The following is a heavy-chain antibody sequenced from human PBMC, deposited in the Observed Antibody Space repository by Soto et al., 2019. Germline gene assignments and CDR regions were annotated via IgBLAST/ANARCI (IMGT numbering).Heavy chain of an antibody. J-gene: IGHJ6*02. CDR2: INSDGSST. D-gene: IGHD6-13*01. V-gene: IGHV3-74*01. CDR3: ARDTVGYSSSWYEYYYYYGMDV. CDR1: GFTFSSYW. Sequence: GGSLRLSCAASGFTFSSYWMHWVRQAPGKGLVWVSRINSDGSSTSYADSVKGRFTISRDNAKNTLYLQMNSLRAEDTAVYYCARDTVGYSSSWYEYYYYYGMDVCGQGTTVTVSS.